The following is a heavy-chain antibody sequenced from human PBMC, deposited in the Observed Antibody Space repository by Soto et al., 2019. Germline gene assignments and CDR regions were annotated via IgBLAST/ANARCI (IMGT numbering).Heavy chain of an antibody. J-gene: IGHJ6*02. V-gene: IGHV1-69*01. CDR2: FIPIFGTA. Sequence: QVQLVQSGAEVKKPGSSVKVSCKASGGTFSSYAISWGRQAPGQGLEWMGGFIPIFGTANYAQKFQGRVTITADESTSTAYMELSSLRSEDTAVYYCAREMLTYSSSWYNGGDYYYGMDVWGQGTTVTVSS. CDR1: GGTFSSYA. D-gene: IGHD6-13*01. CDR3: AREMLTYSSSWYNGGDYYYGMDV.